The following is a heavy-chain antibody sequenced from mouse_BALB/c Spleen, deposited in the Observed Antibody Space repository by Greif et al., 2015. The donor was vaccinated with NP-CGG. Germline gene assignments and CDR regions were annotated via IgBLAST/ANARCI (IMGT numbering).Heavy chain of an antibody. V-gene: IGHV1S81*02. D-gene: IGHD1-1*02. CDR2: INPSNGGT. Sequence: VQRVESGAELVKPGASVKLSCKASGYTFTSYYMYWVKQRPGQGLEWIGGINPSNGGTNFNEKFKSKATLTVDKSSSTAYMQLSSLTSEDSAVYYCTRYGGLDHFYAMDYWGQGTSVTVSS. CDR1: GYTFTSYY. J-gene: IGHJ4*01. CDR3: TRYGGLDHFYAMDY.